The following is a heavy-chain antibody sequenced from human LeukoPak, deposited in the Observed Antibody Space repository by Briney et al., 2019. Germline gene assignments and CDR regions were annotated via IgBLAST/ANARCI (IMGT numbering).Heavy chain of an antibody. CDR3: ARRDTGKNAFDI. J-gene: IGHJ3*02. V-gene: IGHV3-48*01. D-gene: IGHD5-18*01. CDR1: GFPFSSYS. CDR2: ISGSSTSI. Sequence: GGSLRLSCAASGFPFSSYSMNWVRQAPGKGLEWVSYISGSSTSIYSADSVRGRFTISRDNAKNSLYLQMNSLRAEDTAIYYCARRDTGKNAFDIWGRGTLVTVSS.